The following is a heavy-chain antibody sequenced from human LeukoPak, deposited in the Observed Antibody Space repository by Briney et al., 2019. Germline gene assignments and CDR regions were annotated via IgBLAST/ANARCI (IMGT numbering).Heavy chain of an antibody. CDR1: GFTFSSYA. D-gene: IGHD6-6*01. V-gene: IGHV3-23*01. Sequence: LTGGSLRLSCAASGFTFSSYAMSWVRQAPGKGLEWVSAISGSGGTTYYADPVKGRFTISRDNSKNTLYLQMNSLRAEDTAVYYCAKDSGYSSSSGGWFDPWGQGTLVTVSS. CDR2: ISGSGGTT. CDR3: AKDSGYSSSSGGWFDP. J-gene: IGHJ5*02.